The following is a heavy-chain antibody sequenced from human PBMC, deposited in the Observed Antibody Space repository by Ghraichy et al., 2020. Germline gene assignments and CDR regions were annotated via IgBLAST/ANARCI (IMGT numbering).Heavy chain of an antibody. J-gene: IGHJ6*02. CDR1: GGSISSSSYY. CDR3: ATRTPYCSGGSCYGMDV. CDR2: IYYSGST. Sequence: SETLSLTCTVSGGSISSSSYYWGWIRQPPGKGLEWIGSIYYSGSTYYNPSLKSRVTISVDTSKNQFSLKLSSVTAADTAVYYCATRTPYCSGGSCYGMDVWGQGTTVTVSS. D-gene: IGHD2-15*01. V-gene: IGHV4-39*07.